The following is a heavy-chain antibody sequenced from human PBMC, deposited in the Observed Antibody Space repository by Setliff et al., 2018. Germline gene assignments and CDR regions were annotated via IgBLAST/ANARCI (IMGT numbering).Heavy chain of an antibody. CDR1: GGSISTYY. CDR3: ARGGTYRYFDY. J-gene: IGHJ4*02. V-gene: IGHV4-59*01. CDR2: VYYSGTT. Sequence: LSLTCTVSGGSISTYYWSWIRQPPGKGLEFIGYVYYSGTTNYDPSLKSRVTMSVDTSKNQFSLKLSSVTAADTAVYYCARGGTYRYFDYWGQGTLVTVSS.